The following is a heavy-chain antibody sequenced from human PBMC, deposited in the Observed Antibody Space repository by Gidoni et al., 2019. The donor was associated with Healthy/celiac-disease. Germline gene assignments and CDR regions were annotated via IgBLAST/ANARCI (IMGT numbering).Heavy chain of an antibody. Sequence: HVQPVQSGAEVQKPGASVTVPCKPSGYTLPTYGVSPFRQAPGQGLEWMGWISASNGNTNYAQKLQGRVTMTTDTSTSTAYMELRSLRSDDTAVYYGARDCSGSPHDSSSWYWESWFDPWGQGTLVTVSS. CDR3: ARDCSGSPHDSSSWYWESWFDP. D-gene: IGHD6-13*01. V-gene: IGHV1-18*04. CDR1: GYTLPTYG. CDR2: ISASNGNT. J-gene: IGHJ5*02.